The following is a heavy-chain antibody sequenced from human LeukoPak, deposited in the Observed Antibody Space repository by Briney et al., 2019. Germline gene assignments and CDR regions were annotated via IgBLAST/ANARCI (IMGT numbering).Heavy chain of an antibody. CDR3: AKAEGYDFWSGYTFDY. D-gene: IGHD3-3*01. Sequence: GGSLRLSCAASGFTFSSYAMSWVRQAPGKGLEWVSSISGSGGNTYYTDSVKGRFTISRDNSKNTLYLQMNSLRAEDTAVYYCAKAEGYDFWSGYTFDYWGQGTLVTVSS. V-gene: IGHV3-23*01. CDR2: ISGSGGNT. J-gene: IGHJ4*02. CDR1: GFTFSSYA.